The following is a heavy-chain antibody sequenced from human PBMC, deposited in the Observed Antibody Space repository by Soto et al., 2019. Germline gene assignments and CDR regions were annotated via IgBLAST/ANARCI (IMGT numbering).Heavy chain of an antibody. V-gene: IGHV1-24*01. J-gene: IGHJ4*02. CDR2: FDPEDGET. CDR3: ATSERYSSSLDY. CDR1: GYTLTELS. D-gene: IGHD6-13*01. Sequence: VASVKVSCKVSGYTLTELSMHWVRQAPGKGLEWMGGFDPEDGETIYAQKFQGRVTMTEDTSTDTAYMELSSLRSEDTAVYYCATSERYSSSLDYWGQGTLVTVSS.